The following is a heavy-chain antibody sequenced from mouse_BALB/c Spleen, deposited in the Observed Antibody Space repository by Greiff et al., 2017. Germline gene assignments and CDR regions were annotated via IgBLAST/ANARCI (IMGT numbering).Heavy chain of an antibody. CDR2: ISSGSSTI. CDR1: GFTFSSFG. V-gene: IGHV5-17*02. D-gene: IGHD2-1*01. CDR3: ARGYYGNYVYFDV. J-gene: IGHJ1*01. Sequence: DVMLVESGGGLVQPGGSRKLSCAASGFTFSSFGMHWVRQAPETGLEWVAYISSGSSTIYYADTVKGRFTISRDNPKNTLFLQMTSLRSEDTAMYYCARGYYGNYVYFDVWGAGTTVTVSS.